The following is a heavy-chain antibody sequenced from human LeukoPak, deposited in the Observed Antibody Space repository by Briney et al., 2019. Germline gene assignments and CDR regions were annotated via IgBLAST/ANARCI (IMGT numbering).Heavy chain of an antibody. V-gene: IGHV3-23*01. CDR2: ISNSGGST. D-gene: IGHD1-1*01. J-gene: IGHJ5*02. CDR3: ARGTTGRYNWFDP. CDR1: GFTFNTYT. Sequence: PGESLRLSCAASGFTFNTYTMYWVRQAPGKGLEWVSGISNSGGSTYYADSVKGRFTISRDNSKNTLYLQMNSLRAEDTAVYYCARGTTGRYNWFDPWGQGTLVTVSS.